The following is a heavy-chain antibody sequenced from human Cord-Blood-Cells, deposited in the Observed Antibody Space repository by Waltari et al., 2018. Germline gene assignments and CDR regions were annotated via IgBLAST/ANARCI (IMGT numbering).Heavy chain of an antibody. V-gene: IGHV4-34*01. J-gene: IGHJ6*03. CDR2: INHSGST. D-gene: IGHD3-22*01. Sequence: QVQLQQWGAGLLKPSETLSLTCAVYGGSFSGYYWSWIRQPPGRGTEWIGEINHSGSTNYNPSLKSRVTISVDTSKNQFSLKLSSVTAADTAVYYCARHLRDSSGYYYDYYYYYYMDVWGKGTTVTVSS. CDR1: GGSFSGYY. CDR3: ARHLRDSSGYYYDYYYYYYMDV.